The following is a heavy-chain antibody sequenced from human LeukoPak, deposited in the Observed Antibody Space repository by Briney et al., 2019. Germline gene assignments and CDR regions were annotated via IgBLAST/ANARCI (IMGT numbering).Heavy chain of an antibody. Sequence: ASVTVSCTASGYTFTSYYMHWVRRAPGQGLEWMGIINPSGGSTSYAQKSQGRVTMTRDTSTSTVYMELSSLRSEDTAVYYCAKSRDGYNPTDYWGQGTLVTVSS. D-gene: IGHD5-24*01. CDR3: AKSRDGYNPTDY. V-gene: IGHV1-46*01. J-gene: IGHJ4*02. CDR1: GYTFTSYY. CDR2: INPSGGST.